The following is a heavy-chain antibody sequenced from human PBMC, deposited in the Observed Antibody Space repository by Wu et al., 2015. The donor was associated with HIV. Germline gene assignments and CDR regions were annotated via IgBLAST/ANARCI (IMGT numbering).Heavy chain of an antibody. CDR2: LIPMYGTA. V-gene: IGHV1-69*13. D-gene: IGHD5-18*01. CDR3: AGGGGRTSMDPFDF. Sequence: QVHLLQSGAEVKKSGSSVRVSCKASGATFSNYALSWVRQAPGQGLEWMGRLIPMYGTANYAQKFQGRVTITADESTSTAYMDVSSLRSDDTAVYYCAGGGGRTSMDPFDFWGQGTLVTVSS. CDR1: GATFSNYA. J-gene: IGHJ4*02.